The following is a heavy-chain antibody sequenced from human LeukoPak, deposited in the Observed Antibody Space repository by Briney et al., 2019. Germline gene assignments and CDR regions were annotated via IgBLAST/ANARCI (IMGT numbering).Heavy chain of an antibody. CDR3: ARVIRIYSPDLDY. CDR2: INPKTGVT. Sequence: ASVKFCCIASEYTFTDYYLDRSRQAPGNGLEWMGWINPKTGVTKYAQNFQGRVTMTSDTSISTAYMDVSRLRSDDKAVFYSARVIRIYSPDLDYWGQGTLVTVSS. CDR1: EYTFTDYY. D-gene: IGHD2/OR15-2a*01. J-gene: IGHJ4*02. V-gene: IGHV1-2*02.